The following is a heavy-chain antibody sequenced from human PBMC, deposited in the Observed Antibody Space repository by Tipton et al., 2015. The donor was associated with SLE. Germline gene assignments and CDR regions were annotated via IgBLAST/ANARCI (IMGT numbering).Heavy chain of an antibody. CDR1: GGSFRGYS. Sequence: TLSLTCAVYGGSFRGYSWGWVRQAPGKGLEWIGEINHSGSTNYNPSLKSRVTISVDTSKNQFSLKLSSVTAADTAVYYCARVLVALLDLWGRGTLVTVSS. V-gene: IGHV4-34*01. CDR2: INHSGST. CDR3: ARVLVALLDL. J-gene: IGHJ2*01. D-gene: IGHD2-15*01.